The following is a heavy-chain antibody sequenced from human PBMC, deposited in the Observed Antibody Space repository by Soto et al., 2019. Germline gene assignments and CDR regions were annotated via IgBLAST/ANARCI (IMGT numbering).Heavy chain of an antibody. CDR1: GGSISSYY. J-gene: IGHJ5*02. Sequence: SETLSLTCTVSGGSISSYYWSWIRQPPGKGLEWIGYIYYSGSTNYNPSLKSRVTISVDTSKNQFSLKLSSVTAADTAVYYCARARRIASNWFDPWGQGTLVTVS. CDR3: ARARRIASNWFDP. D-gene: IGHD6-13*01. V-gene: IGHV4-59*01. CDR2: IYYSGST.